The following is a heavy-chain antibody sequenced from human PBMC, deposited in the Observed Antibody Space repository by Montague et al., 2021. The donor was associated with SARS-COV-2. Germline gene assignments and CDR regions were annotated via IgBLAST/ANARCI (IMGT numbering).Heavy chain of an antibody. V-gene: IGHV4-59*01. CDR1: GDSISHDF. CDR3: ARGPAYSSTAGFDY. J-gene: IGHJ4*02. CDR2: VYYSGST. D-gene: IGHD6-13*01. Sequence: SETLSLTCTVSGDSISHDFWTWIRQPPGKGLEWIGYVYYSGSTSXNPSLKSRVTISVDTSKNQFSPKLSSVTAADTAVYYCARGPAYSSTAGFDYWGQGTLVTVSS.